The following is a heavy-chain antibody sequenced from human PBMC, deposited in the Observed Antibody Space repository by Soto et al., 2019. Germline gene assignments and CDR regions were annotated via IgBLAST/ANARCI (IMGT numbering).Heavy chain of an antibody. D-gene: IGHD3-16*01. V-gene: IGHV1-3*01. J-gene: IGHJ5*02. CDR3: AGGPRSQYPPFDP. Sequence: ASVKVSCKASGYTFTSYAMHWVRQAPGQRLEWMGWINAGNGNTKYSQKFQGRVTITRDTSASTAYMELSSLRSEDTAVYYCAGGPRSQYPPFDPWGQGTLVTVSS. CDR2: INAGNGNT. CDR1: GYTFTSYA.